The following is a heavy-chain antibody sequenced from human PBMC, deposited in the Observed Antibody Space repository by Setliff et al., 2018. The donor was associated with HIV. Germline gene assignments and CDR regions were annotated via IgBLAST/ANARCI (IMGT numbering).Heavy chain of an antibody. V-gene: IGHV4-59*12. J-gene: IGHJ4*02. CDR2: IYYSGST. Sequence: SETLSLTCTVSGGSISSYSWSWIRQPPGKGLEWIGYIYYSGSTYYNPSLKSRVTISVDTSKNQFSLKLSSVTAADTAVYYCASLMYYYGSGSYKVFDYWGQGTLVTVS. CDR1: GGSISSYS. D-gene: IGHD3-10*01. CDR3: ASLMYYYGSGSYKVFDY.